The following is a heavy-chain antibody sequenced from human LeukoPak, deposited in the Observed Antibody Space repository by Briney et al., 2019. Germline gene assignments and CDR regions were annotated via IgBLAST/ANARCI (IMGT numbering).Heavy chain of an antibody. D-gene: IGHD1-1*01. V-gene: IGHV1-2*02. Sequence: GASVKVSCKASGYTFTGYTLHWVRQAPGQGLDWMGLINPNSGGTNYAQKFQGRVTMTRDTSISTAYMELSRLTSDDTAVYYCARGRGNDYWGQGTLVTVSS. CDR1: GYTFTGYT. J-gene: IGHJ4*02. CDR2: INPNSGGT. CDR3: ARGRGNDY.